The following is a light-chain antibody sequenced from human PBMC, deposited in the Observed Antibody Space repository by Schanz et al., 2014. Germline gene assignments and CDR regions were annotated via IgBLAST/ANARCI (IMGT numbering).Light chain of an antibody. J-gene: IGKJ2*01. V-gene: IGKV3-20*01. CDR1: QSVSSSY. CDR3: QQYDSSPPMFT. CDR2: GAS. Sequence: EIVLTQSPGTLSLSPGERATLSCRASQSVSSSYLAWYQQKPGQAPRLLIYGASSRATGIPDRFSGSGSGTAFTLTISRLEPEDFAVYYCQQYDSSPPMFTFGQGTRLEI.